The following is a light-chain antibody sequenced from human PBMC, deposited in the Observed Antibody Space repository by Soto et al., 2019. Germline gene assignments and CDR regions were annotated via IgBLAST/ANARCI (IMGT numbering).Light chain of an antibody. CDR3: GTWDNSLSVVV. CDR1: SSNIGNYS. V-gene: IGLV1-51*02. J-gene: IGLJ2*01. Sequence: QSVLTQPPSVSAAPGQKVTISCSGSSSNIGNYSVSWYQQFPGTAPKLLIYEDIQPPSGIPDRFSGSKSGTSATLGITGLQTGDDADYYCGTWDNSLSVVVFGGGTTLTVL. CDR2: EDI.